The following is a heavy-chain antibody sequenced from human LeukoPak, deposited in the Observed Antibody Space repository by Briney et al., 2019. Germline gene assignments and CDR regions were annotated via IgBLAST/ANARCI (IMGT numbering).Heavy chain of an antibody. D-gene: IGHD6-19*01. Sequence: PSETLSLTCTVSGGYISNNYWSWIRQPPVKGLEWIGYIYYTGTTNYNPSLNSRVTISVDTSKNQFSLRLSSVTAADTAIYYCARAVSGRFDYWGQGTLVTVSS. CDR1: GGYISNNY. V-gene: IGHV4-59*08. CDR2: IYYTGTT. CDR3: ARAVSGRFDY. J-gene: IGHJ4*02.